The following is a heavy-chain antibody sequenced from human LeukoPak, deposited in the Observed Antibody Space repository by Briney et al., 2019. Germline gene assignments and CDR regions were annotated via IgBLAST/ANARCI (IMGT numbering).Heavy chain of an antibody. D-gene: IGHD6-19*01. J-gene: IGHJ4*02. CDR1: GFTFSGYW. V-gene: IGHV3-74*01. CDR3: GRGSAVAYNVVDY. CDR2: ANSDGSST. Sequence: GGSLRLSCAASGFTFSGYWTHWVRQAPGKGLMWVSRANSDGSSTSYADVVKGRFTVSRDNTKNTVYLQMNSLRAEDTAVYYCGRGSAVAYNVVDYWGQGTLVTVSS.